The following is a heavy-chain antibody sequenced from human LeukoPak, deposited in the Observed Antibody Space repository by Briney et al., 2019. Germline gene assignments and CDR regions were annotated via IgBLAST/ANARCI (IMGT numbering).Heavy chain of an antibody. Sequence: ASVTVSCKASGYTFTGYYMHWVRQAPGQGLEWMGWINPNSGGTNYAQKFQGRVTMTRDTSISTAYMELSRLRSDDTAVYYCATDSGSYGGFDYWGQGTLVTVSS. J-gene: IGHJ4*02. CDR2: INPNSGGT. D-gene: IGHD1-26*01. CDR1: GYTFTGYY. V-gene: IGHV1-2*02. CDR3: ATDSGSYGGFDY.